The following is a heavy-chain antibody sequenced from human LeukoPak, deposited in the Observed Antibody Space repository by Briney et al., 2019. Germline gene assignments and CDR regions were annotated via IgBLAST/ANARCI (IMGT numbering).Heavy chain of an antibody. CDR2: ISYDGSNK. V-gene: IGHV3-30*04. Sequence: PGRSLRLSCVASGFTFSSYAMHWVRQAPGKGLEWVAVISYDGSNKYYADSVKGRFTISRDNSKNTLYLQMNSLRAEDTAVYYCAREWELDSFDYWGQGTLVTVSS. J-gene: IGHJ4*02. CDR3: AREWELDSFDY. D-gene: IGHD1-26*01. CDR1: GFTFSSYA.